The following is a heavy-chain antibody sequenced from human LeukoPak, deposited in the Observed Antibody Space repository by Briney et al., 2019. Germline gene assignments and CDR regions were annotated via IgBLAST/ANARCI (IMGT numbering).Heavy chain of an antibody. V-gene: IGHV3-74*01. D-gene: IGHD2-2*01. CDR2: IKKDRSTT. CDR3: ASFCSSSSCALDF. CDR1: GFTFSSSW. J-gene: IGHJ4*02. Sequence: PGGSLRLSCAASGFTFSSSWLHWVRQAPGKGLVWVSRIKKDRSTTHYADSVMGRFTISRDNAKNTLYLQMNSLRAEDTAVYYCASFCSSSSCALDFWGQGTLVTVSS.